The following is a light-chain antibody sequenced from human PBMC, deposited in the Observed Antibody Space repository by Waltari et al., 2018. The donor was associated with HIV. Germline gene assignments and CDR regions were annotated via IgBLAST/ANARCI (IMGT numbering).Light chain of an antibody. J-gene: IGLJ3*02. CDR1: SSDVGNYNL. CDR3: CSYGGSSNWV. Sequence: QSALTQPASVSGSPGQSITIPCTGTSSDVGNYNLVSWYQQLPGKAPKLMIYEGIKRPSGVSNRISGSKSGNTASLTISGLQAEDEADYYCCSYGGSSNWVFGGGTKLTVL. CDR2: EGI. V-gene: IGLV2-23*01.